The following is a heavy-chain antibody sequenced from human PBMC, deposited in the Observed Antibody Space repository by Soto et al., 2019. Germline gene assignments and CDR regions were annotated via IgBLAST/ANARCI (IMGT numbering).Heavy chain of an antibody. J-gene: IGHJ6*03. Sequence: ASVKVSCKASGYTFTGYYMHWVRQAPGQGLEWMGWINPNSGGTNYAQKFQGWVTMTRDTSISTAYMELSRLRSDDTAVYYCARGPYGDYSYYMDVWGKGTTVTVSS. CDR2: INPNSGGT. V-gene: IGHV1-2*04. CDR1: GYTFTGYY. D-gene: IGHD4-17*01. CDR3: ARGPYGDYSYYMDV.